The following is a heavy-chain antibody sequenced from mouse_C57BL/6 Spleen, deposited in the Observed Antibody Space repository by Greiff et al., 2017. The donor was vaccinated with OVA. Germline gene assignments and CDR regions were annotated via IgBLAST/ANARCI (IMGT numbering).Heavy chain of an antibody. CDR2: IDPSDSYT. CDR1: GYTFTSYW. V-gene: IGHV1-50*01. CDR3: ARRANWGAMDY. J-gene: IGHJ4*01. Sequence: QVQLQQPGAELVKPGASVKLSCKASGYTFTSYWMQWVKQRPGQGLEWIGEIDPSDSYTNYNQKFKGKATLTVDPSSSTAYMQLSSLTSEDSAVYYCARRANWGAMDYWGQGTSVTVSS. D-gene: IGHD4-1*01.